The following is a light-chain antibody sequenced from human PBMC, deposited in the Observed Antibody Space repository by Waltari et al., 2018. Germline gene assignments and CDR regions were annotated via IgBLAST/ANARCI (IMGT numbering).Light chain of an antibody. J-gene: IGKJ2*01. CDR1: QSIGSY. CDR3: QHYITFPHT. CDR2: DAF. Sequence: IVMTQSPATLAVSQGERVTMSCRASQSIGSYLVWYQQKPGQSPRLIIYDAFTWPTGIPVRFSGSGSGTEFTLTISSLQSEDIAVYYCQHYITFPHTFGPGTKVEIK. V-gene: IGKV3-15*01.